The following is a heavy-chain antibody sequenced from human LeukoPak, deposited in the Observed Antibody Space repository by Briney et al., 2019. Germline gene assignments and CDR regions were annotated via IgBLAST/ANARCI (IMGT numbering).Heavy chain of an antibody. Sequence: SETLSLTCAVYGGSFSGYYWSWIRQPPGKGLEWIGEINHSGSTNYNPSLKSRVTISVDTSKNQFSLKLSSVTAADTAVYYCARILRRYGSGWYYFDYWGQGTLVTVSS. CDR3: ARILRRYGSGWYYFDY. V-gene: IGHV4-34*01. CDR1: GGSFSGYY. D-gene: IGHD6-19*01. J-gene: IGHJ4*02. CDR2: INHSGST.